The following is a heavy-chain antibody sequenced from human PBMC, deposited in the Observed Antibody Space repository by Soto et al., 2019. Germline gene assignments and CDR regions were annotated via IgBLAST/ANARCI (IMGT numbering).Heavy chain of an antibody. V-gene: IGHV3-53*01. Sequence: GGSLRLSCAAFGLTVSGKKYVAWVRQAPGKGLEWISALYDVDGTYYADSVKGRFTTSSDSSKATVYLQMNGLRPDDTAVYYCAGWHEREHAYDVWGRGTTVTVSS. CDR3: AGWHEREHAYDV. J-gene: IGHJ3*01. CDR1: GLTVSGKKY. D-gene: IGHD1-1*01. CDR2: LYDVDGT.